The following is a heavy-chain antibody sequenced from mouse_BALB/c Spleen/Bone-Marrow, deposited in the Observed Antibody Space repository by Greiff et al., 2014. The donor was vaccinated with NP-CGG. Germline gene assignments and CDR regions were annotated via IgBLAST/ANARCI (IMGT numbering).Heavy chain of an antibody. J-gene: IGHJ4*01. CDR3: ARKGPYYRYDPYAMDY. V-gene: IGHV1-26*01. CDR1: GYSFTGYT. D-gene: IGHD2-14*01. CDR2: INPYNGGT. Sequence: EVQLQQSRMPLFARKNSMKISCKASGYSFTGYTMNWVKQRHGKTLEWIGLINPYNGGTSYNQKFKVKATLTVDKSSSTAYMELLSLTSEDSAVYYGARKGPYYRYDPYAMDYWGQGTSVTVSS.